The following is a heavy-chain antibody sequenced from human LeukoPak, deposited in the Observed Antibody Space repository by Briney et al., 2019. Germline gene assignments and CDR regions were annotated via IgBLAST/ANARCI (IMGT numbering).Heavy chain of an antibody. CDR1: GYTLTELS. D-gene: IGHD6-13*01. CDR3: ATVRYSSSWYLNY. Sequence: GASVKVSCKVSGYTLTELSMHWVRQAPGKGLEWMGGFDPEDGETVYAQKSQGRVTMTEDTSTDTAYMELSSLRSEDTAVYYCATVRYSSSWYLNYWGQGTLVTVSS. V-gene: IGHV1-24*01. CDR2: FDPEDGET. J-gene: IGHJ4*02.